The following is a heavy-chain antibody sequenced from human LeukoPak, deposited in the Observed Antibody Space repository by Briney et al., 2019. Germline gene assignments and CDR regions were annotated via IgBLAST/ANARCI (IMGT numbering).Heavy chain of an antibody. CDR1: GFTFSSYS. V-gene: IGHV3-21*01. Sequence: GGSLRLSCAAPGFTFSSYSMNWVRQAPGKGLEWVSSISSSSSYIYYADSVKGRFTISRDNAKNSLYLQMNSLRAEDTAVYYCARDYYSSGWRDAFDIWGQGTMVTVSS. CDR2: ISSSSSYI. J-gene: IGHJ3*02. CDR3: ARDYYSSGWRDAFDI. D-gene: IGHD6-19*01.